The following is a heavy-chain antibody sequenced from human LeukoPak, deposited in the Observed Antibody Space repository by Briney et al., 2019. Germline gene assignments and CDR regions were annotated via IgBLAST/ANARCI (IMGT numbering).Heavy chain of an antibody. CDR3: ARGGVTIFGVVISPPLDY. CDR2: ISAYNGNT. V-gene: IGHV1-18*01. J-gene: IGHJ4*02. Sequence: GASVKVSCKASGYTFTSYGISWVRQAPGQGLEWMGWISAYNGNTNYAQKLQGRVTMTTDTSTSTAYMELRSLRSDDTAVYYCARGGVTIFGVVISPPLDYWGQGTLVTVSS. CDR1: GYTFTSYG. D-gene: IGHD3-3*01.